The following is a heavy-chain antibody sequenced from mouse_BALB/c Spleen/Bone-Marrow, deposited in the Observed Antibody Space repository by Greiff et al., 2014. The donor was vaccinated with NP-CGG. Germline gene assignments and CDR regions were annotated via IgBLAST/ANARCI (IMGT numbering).Heavy chain of an antibody. D-gene: IGHD4-1*01. Sequence: SGAELVRPGSSVKISCKASGYAFSSYWMNWVKQRPGQGLEWIGQIYPGDGDTNYNGNLKDKATLTTDKSSTTAYMQLSSLTSEDSAVYFCARGGRLTGYYFDYWGQGTTLTVSS. CDR3: ARGGRLTGYYFDY. CDR2: IYPGDGDT. CDR1: GYAFSSYW. V-gene: IGHV1-80*01. J-gene: IGHJ2*01.